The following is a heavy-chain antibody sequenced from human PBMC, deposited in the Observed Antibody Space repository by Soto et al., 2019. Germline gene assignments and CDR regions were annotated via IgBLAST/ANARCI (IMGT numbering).Heavy chain of an antibody. CDR1: GFTFGDYA. V-gene: IGHV3-49*03. CDR2: IRSKAYGGTT. CDR3: TRDLGNYYDSSGYYPLDY. Sequence: GGSLRLSCTASGFTFGDYAISWCRQAPGKGLEWVGFIRSKAYGGTTEYAASVKGRFTISRDDSKSIAYLQMNSLKTEDTAVYYCTRDLGNYYDSSGYYPLDYWGQGTLVTVSS. D-gene: IGHD3-22*01. J-gene: IGHJ4*02.